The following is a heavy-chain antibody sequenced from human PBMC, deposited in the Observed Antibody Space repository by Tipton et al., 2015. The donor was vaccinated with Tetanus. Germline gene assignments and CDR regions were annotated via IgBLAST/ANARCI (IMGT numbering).Heavy chain of an antibody. V-gene: IGHV4-30-2*01. J-gene: IGHJ4*02. Sequence: TLSLTCNVSGALITTGGYSWGWIRQPPGQGLEWLGYIYQTASTYYNPSVRSRLPLSIQRAKNQVSLRLSSVTAADTAVYYCVRGRGLGAYSFGFEYWGQGALVTVSS. D-gene: IGHD5-12*01. CDR3: VRGRGLGAYSFGFEY. CDR2: IYQTAST. CDR1: GALITTGGYS.